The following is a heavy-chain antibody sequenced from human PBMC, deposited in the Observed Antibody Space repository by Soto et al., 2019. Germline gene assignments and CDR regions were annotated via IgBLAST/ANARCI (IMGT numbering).Heavy chain of an antibody. J-gene: IGHJ5*02. Sequence: PGESLKISCDGSGYSFTIYCISLVLQMPGKGLEWMGRIYPSDSYTNYSPSFQGHVTISADKSISTAYLQWSSLKASDTAMYYCARGPRIVVVPAASYNWFDPWGQGTLVTVSS. V-gene: IGHV5-10-1*01. CDR1: GYSFTIYC. CDR3: ARGPRIVVVPAASYNWFDP. D-gene: IGHD2-2*01. CDR2: IYPSDSYT.